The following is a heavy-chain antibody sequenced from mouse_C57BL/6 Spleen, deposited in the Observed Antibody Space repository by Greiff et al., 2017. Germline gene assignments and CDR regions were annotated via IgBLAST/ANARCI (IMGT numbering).Heavy chain of an antibody. J-gene: IGHJ2*01. CDR1: GYTFTNYW. D-gene: IGHD2-3*01. CDR3: ARGPDGYPYYFDY. V-gene: IGHV1-63*01. CDR2: IYPGGGYT. Sequence: VQGVESGAELVRPGTSVKMSCKASGYTFTNYWIGWAKQRPGHGLEWIGDIYPGGGYTNYNEKFKGKATLTADKSSSTAYMQFSSLTSEDSAIYYCARGPDGYPYYFDYWGQGTTLTVSS.